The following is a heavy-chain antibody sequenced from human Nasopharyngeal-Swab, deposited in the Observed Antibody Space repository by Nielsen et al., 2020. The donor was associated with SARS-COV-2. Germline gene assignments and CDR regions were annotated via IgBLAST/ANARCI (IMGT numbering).Heavy chain of an antibody. CDR1: GFTFDDYT. CDR2: INWNSGSK. CDR3: ARGTADYSNPPFDY. D-gene: IGHD4-11*01. V-gene: IGHV3-9*01. Sequence: GGSLRLSCAASGFTFDDYTMYWVRQRPGEGLEWVSGINWNSGSKGYADSVKGRFTISRDNAKNSLYLLMNTLRSEDTALYYCARGTADYSNPPFDYWGQGTLVTVSS. J-gene: IGHJ4*02.